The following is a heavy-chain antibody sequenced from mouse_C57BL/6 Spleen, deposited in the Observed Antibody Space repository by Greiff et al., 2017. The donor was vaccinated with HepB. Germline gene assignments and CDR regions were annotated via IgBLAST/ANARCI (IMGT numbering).Heavy chain of an antibody. CDR1: GYAFSSYW. D-gene: IGHD2-4*01. V-gene: IGHV1-80*01. CDR3: ARSYDYDLYYFDD. Sequence: VQLQQSGAELVKPGASVKISCKASGYAFSSYWMNWVKQRPGKGLEWIGQIYPGDGDTNYNGKFKGKATLTADKSSSTAYMQLSSLTSEDSAVYFCARSYDYDLYYFDDWGQGTTLTVSS. J-gene: IGHJ2*01. CDR2: IYPGDGDT.